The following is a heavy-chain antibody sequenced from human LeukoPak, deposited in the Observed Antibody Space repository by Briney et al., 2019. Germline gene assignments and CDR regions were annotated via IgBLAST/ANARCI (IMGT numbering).Heavy chain of an antibody. CDR2: IYYSGST. D-gene: IGHD5-24*01. V-gene: IGHV4-59*01. CDR3: ARDGYNAFDI. Sequence: ASETLSLTCTVSGGSISSYYWSWIRQPPGKGLEWIGYIYYSGSTNYNPSPKSRVTISVDTSKNQFSLKLSSVTAADTAVYYCARDGYNAFDIWGQGTMVTVSS. CDR1: GGSISSYY. J-gene: IGHJ3*02.